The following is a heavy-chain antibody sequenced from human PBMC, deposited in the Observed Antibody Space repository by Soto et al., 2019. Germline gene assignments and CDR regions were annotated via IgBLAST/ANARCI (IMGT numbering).Heavy chain of an antibody. CDR2: IYYSGST. Sequence: KTSETLSLTCTVSGGSISSYYWSWIRQPPGKGLEWIGYIYYSGSTNYNPSLKSRVTISVDTSKNQFSLKLSSVTAADTAVHYCARAVAGTKRPLDYWGQGTLVTVSS. D-gene: IGHD6-19*01. V-gene: IGHV4-59*01. CDR1: GGSISSYY. J-gene: IGHJ4*02. CDR3: ARAVAGTKRPLDY.